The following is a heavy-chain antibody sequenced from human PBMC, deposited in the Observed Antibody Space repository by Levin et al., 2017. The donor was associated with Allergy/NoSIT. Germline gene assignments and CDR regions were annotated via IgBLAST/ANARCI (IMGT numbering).Heavy chain of an antibody. CDR1: GYTFTNYG. J-gene: IGHJ4*02. CDR3: ARDTGSGWPYFGY. D-gene: IGHD6-19*01. V-gene: IGHV1-18*01. CDR2: ISVYNDDT. Sequence: AASVKVSCKASGYTFTNYGISWVRQAPGQGLEWMGWISVYNDDTNYAQKVQGRVTMTTDTSTSTAYLELRSLRSDDTAVYYCARDTGSGWPYFGYWGQGTLVTVSS.